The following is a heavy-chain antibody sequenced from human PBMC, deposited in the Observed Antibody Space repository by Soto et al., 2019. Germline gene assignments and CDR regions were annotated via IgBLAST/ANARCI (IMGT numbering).Heavy chain of an antibody. Sequence: GGSLRLSCAASVFTFSNYSMHLVRQAPGKGLECVSVISYDGNNKYYADSVKGRFTISRDNSKNTLYLQMNSLRVEDTAVYYCARDRYCSSTSCPARLDPWGKGTLVTVSS. D-gene: IGHD2-2*01. J-gene: IGHJ5*02. CDR2: ISYDGNNK. CDR3: ARDRYCSSTSCPARLDP. CDR1: VFTFSNYS. V-gene: IGHV3-30-3*01.